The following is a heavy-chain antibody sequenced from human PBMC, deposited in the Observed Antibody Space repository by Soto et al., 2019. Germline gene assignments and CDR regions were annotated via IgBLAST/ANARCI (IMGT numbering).Heavy chain of an antibody. CDR2: ISGSGGST. J-gene: IGHJ6*02. D-gene: IGHD3-10*01. V-gene: IGHV3-23*01. CDR3: AKDTELLWFGESSNYYYYGMDV. CDR1: GFTFSSYA. Sequence: GSLRLSCAASGFTFSSYAMSWVRQAPGKGLEWVSAISGSGGSTYYADSVKGRFTISRDNSKNTLYLQMNSLRAEDTAVYYCAKDTELLWFGESSNYYYYGMDVWGQGTTVTVSS.